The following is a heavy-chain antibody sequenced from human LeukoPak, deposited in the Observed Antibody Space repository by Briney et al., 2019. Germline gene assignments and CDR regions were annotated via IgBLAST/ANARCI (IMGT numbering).Heavy chain of an antibody. CDR2: VSYDGSNE. CDR1: GFTFSDYG. CDR3: ARTLVAARTNYFDY. J-gene: IGHJ4*02. Sequence: GGSLRLSCAASGFTFSDYGIHWVRQAPGKGLEWVTVVSYDGSNEYYADSVKGRFTISRDNSKNTLYLQMNNLRAEDTAVYYCARTLVAARTNYFDYWGQGTLVTVSS. V-gene: IGHV3-30*03. D-gene: IGHD2-15*01.